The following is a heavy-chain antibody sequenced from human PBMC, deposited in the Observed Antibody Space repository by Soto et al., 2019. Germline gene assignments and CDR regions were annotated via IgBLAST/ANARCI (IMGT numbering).Heavy chain of an antibody. J-gene: IGHJ4*02. Sequence: EVQLVESGGGLVQPGGSLRLSCAASGFTFSSYSMNWVLQAPGKGLEWVSYIRSSSSTLYYAASVKGRFTISRHNAKNALYLHINCLRDTDTAVYYCGGAANKWNDEACDYWGQGTLVTVSS. CDR3: GGAANKWNDEACDY. D-gene: IGHD1-20*01. CDR1: GFTFSSYS. V-gene: IGHV3-48*02. CDR2: IRSSSSTL.